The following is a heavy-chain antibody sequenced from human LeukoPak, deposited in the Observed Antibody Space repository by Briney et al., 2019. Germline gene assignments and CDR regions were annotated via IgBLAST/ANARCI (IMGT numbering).Heavy chain of an antibody. CDR2: ISYDGSNK. V-gene: IGHV3-30*03. CDR1: GFTFSSYG. Sequence: PGGSLRLSCAASGFTFSSYGMHWVRQAPGKGLEWVAVISYDGSNKYYADSVKGRFTISRDNAKNSLYLQMNSLRAEDTAVYYCARDYDSSGYYPLGYWGQGTLVTVSS. D-gene: IGHD3-22*01. CDR3: ARDYDSSGYYPLGY. J-gene: IGHJ4*02.